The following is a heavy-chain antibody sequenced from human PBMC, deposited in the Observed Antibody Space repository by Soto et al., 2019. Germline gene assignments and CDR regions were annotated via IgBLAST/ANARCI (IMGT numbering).Heavy chain of an antibody. CDR2: IYYSGTT. CDR1: GGSISSYS. Sequence: LSLTCTVSGGSISSYSWNWIRQPPGKGLEWTGYIYYSGTTNYNPSLKSRVTISVDTSKNQFSLKLSSVTAADTAVYYCAREGNGYYGYWGQGNLVTVSS. V-gene: IGHV4-59*01. D-gene: IGHD3-22*01. CDR3: AREGNGYYGY. J-gene: IGHJ4*02.